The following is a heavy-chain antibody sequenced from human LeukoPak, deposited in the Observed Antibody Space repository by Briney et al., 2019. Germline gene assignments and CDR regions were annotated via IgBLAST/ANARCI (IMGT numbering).Heavy chain of an antibody. D-gene: IGHD3-22*01. J-gene: IGHJ4*02. CDR1: GFTFDDYA. CDR2: ISWNSGSI. V-gene: IGHV3-9*01. Sequence: PGRSLRLSCAASGFTFDDYAMPWVRQAPGKGLEWVSGISWNSGSIGYADSVKGRFTISRDNAKNSLYLQMNSLRAEDTALYYCAKDSNYDSSGDFDYWGQGTLVTVSS. CDR3: AKDSNYDSSGDFDY.